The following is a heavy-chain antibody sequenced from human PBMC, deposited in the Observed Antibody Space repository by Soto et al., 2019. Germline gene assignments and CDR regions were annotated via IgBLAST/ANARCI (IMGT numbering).Heavy chain of an antibody. CDR3: ARGGGTYVWTGDL. CDR2: VHPKTGDT. Sequence: ASVKVSCKASGYTFSGYYVHWVRQAPGQGLEWMGRVHPKTGDTEYAQKFQGRVTMTSDTSISTAYMDLRRLRSNETDVFYCARGGGTYVWTGDLWGQGTLVTVSS. V-gene: IGHV1-2*02. D-gene: IGHD1-26*01. CDR1: GYTFSGYY. J-gene: IGHJ5*02.